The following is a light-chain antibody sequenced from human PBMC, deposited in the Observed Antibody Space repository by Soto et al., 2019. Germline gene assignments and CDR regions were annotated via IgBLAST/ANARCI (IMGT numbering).Light chain of an antibody. J-gene: IGKJ2*01. Sequence: EIVLTQSPATLSLSPGERATLSCRASQSIRSSLVWYQQKPGQALRLLIYGASTRATGIPARFSGSGSGTEFTLTISSLEPEDFAVYYCHQRSTCPPGYTFGQGTKLEI. CDR3: HQRSTCPPGYT. V-gene: IGKV3-11*01. CDR2: GAS. CDR1: QSIRSS.